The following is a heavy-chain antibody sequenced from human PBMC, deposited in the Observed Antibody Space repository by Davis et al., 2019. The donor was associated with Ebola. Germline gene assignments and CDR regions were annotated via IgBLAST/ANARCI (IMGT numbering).Heavy chain of an antibody. Sequence: GESLKISCAASGFTFSDYYMGWIRQAPGKGLECLSYISYSVNNIYDADSVKGRFTISRDNAKTSLYLQMNSLRAEDTAMYYCARGDSISGLYGVMGAFDMWGQGTMVTVSS. V-gene: IGHV3-11*01. D-gene: IGHD6-19*01. CDR1: GFTFSDYY. J-gene: IGHJ3*02. CDR3: ARGDSISGLYGVMGAFDM. CDR2: ISYSVNNI.